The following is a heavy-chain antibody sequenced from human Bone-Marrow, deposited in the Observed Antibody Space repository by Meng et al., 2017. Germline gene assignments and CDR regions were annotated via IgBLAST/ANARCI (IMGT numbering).Heavy chain of an antibody. CDR2: FHHSGTT. CDR3: AASPGWWRIDS. Sequence: VRVQESGPGVVKPSGTLSLTCGVAGASVSSGYWWAWVRQPPGKGLEWIGEFHHSGTTNYNPSLRSRVTISVDTSKNQFSLRLTSVTAADTAVYYCAASPGWWRIDSWGQGTLVTVSS. J-gene: IGHJ4*02. V-gene: IGHV4-4*02. D-gene: IGHD6-19*01. CDR1: GASVSSGYW.